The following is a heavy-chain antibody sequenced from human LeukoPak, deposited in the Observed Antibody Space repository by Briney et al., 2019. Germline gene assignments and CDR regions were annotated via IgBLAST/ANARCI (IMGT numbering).Heavy chain of an antibody. V-gene: IGHV3-64*01. CDR3: ARVSGSYPWYDY. Sequence: PGRSLRLSCAASGFTFSSYAMHWVRQAPGKGLEYVSAISSNGGSTYYANSVKGRFTISRDNSKNTLYLQMGSLRAEDMAVYYCARVSGSYPWYDYWGQGTLVTVSS. J-gene: IGHJ4*02. CDR1: GFTFSSYA. CDR2: ISSNGGST. D-gene: IGHD1-26*01.